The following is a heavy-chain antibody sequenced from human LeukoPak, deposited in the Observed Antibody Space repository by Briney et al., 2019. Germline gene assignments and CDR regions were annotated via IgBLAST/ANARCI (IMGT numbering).Heavy chain of an antibody. V-gene: IGHV4-39*01. CDR3: ARLGAGPTYYDFWSGYSSFYFDY. CDR1: GGCTSSSNFY. J-gene: IGHJ4*02. D-gene: IGHD3-3*01. CDR2: IHYSGNT. Sequence: PSETLSLTCTVSGGCTSSSNFYWGWIRQPPGMGLEWIGGIHYSGNTYYNPSLKSRVTISIDTSKNQFSLKLSSVTAADTAVYYCARLGAGPTYYDFWSGYSSFYFDYWGQGTLVTVSS.